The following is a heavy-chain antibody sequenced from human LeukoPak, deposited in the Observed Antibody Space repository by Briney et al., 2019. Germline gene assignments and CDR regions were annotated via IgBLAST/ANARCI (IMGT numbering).Heavy chain of an antibody. V-gene: IGHV3-49*04. D-gene: IGHD1-1*01. CDR1: GFTFGDYA. Sequence: GSLRLSCTGSGFTFGDYAMRWVRQAPGKGLEWVGFIRSKAYRETTEYAASVKGRFTISRDDSAGLAYLQMNSLKTVDTAVYYCARGPIQLWIHNAMDVWGQGTTVTVSS. J-gene: IGHJ6*02. CDR2: IRSKAYRETT. CDR3: ARGPIQLWIHNAMDV.